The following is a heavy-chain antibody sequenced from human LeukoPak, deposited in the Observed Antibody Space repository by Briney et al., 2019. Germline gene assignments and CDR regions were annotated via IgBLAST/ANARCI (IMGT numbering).Heavy chain of an antibody. J-gene: IGHJ5*02. Sequence: SETLSLTCTVSGGSISSYYWSWIRQPPGKGLEWIGYIYYSGSTNYNPSLKSRVTISVDTSRNQFSLKLSSVTAADTAVYYCARDQGSSSWYSANWFDPWGQGTLVTVSS. D-gene: IGHD6-13*01. CDR2: IYYSGST. CDR1: GGSISSYY. CDR3: ARDQGSSSWYSANWFDP. V-gene: IGHV4-59*01.